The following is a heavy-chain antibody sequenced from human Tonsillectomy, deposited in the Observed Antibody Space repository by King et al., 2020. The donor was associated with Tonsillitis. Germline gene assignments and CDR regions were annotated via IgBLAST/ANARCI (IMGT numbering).Heavy chain of an antibody. D-gene: IGHD5-18*01. CDR1: GFTFSSYA. V-gene: IGHV3-23*04. CDR3: AKDRTLQLWLIGLTDY. Sequence: QLVQSGGGLVQPGGSLRLSCAASGFTFSSYAMNWVRPAPGKGLEWVSAISGSGGSTYYADSVKGRFTISRDNSKNTLHLQMNSLRAEDTAVYYCAKDRTLQLWLIGLTDYWGLGTLVTVSS. J-gene: IGHJ4*02. CDR2: ISGSGGST.